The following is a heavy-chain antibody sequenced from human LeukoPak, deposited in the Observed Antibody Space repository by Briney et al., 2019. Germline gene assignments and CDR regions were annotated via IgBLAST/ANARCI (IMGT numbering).Heavy chain of an antibody. D-gene: IGHD3-3*01. V-gene: IGHV3-23*01. CDR3: AKDFWSTYDAY. CDR2: ISGSDGNT. Sequence: GGSLRLSCAASGFTFRSYAMNWVRQAPGEGLEWVSAISGSDGNTYYADSVKGRFTISRDDSKNTLSLQMNSLRAEDTALYYCAKDFWSTYDAYWGQGTVVTVSS. J-gene: IGHJ4*02. CDR1: GFTFRSYA.